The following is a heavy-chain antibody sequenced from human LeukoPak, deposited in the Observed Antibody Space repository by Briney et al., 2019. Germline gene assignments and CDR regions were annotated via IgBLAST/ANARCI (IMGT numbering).Heavy chain of an antibody. D-gene: IGHD2-15*01. CDR3: ARSRYCSGGRCYFDC. CDR1: GFTFSNFW. V-gene: IGHV3-7*05. CDR2: IKQDGSEK. Sequence: GGSLRLSCAASGFTFSNFWMTWVRQAPGKGLEWVANIKQDGSEKYYVDSVKGRFIISRDNAKNSLYLQMNSLRAEDTAVYYCARSRYCSGGRCYFDCWGQGTLVTVSS. J-gene: IGHJ4*02.